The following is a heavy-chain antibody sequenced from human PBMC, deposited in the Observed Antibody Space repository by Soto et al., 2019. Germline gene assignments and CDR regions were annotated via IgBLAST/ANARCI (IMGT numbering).Heavy chain of an antibody. CDR2: MYHSGSP. J-gene: IGHJ4*02. Sequence: SETLSLTCAVSGGLISGGGYFWTWIRQPPGKGLEWIGYMYHSGSPLYNQSLKSRATISIDLYKNQFSLNLASVTAADTAVYYCARAGTKRYFEIELWGPGTLVTGSS. CDR3: ARAGTKRYFEIEL. CDR1: GGLISGGGYF. D-gene: IGHD1-26*01. V-gene: IGHV4-30-2*01.